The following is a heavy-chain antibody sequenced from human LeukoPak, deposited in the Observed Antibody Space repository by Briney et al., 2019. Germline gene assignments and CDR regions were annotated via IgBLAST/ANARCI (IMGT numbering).Heavy chain of an antibody. J-gene: IGHJ4*02. Sequence: ASVKVSCKASGYTFTSYGISWVRQAPGQGIEWMGWISGYNGNTNYAQKLHGRLPMTTHTSTSTAYMELRSMRSDDTAVYYCARGQYYYDSSGYWPFDYWGQGTLVTVSS. CDR2: ISGYNGNT. V-gene: IGHV1-18*01. D-gene: IGHD3-22*01. CDR1: GYTFTSYG. CDR3: ARGQYYYDSSGYWPFDY.